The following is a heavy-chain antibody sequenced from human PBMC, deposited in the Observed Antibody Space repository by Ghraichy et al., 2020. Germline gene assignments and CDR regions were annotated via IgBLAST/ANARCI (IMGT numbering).Heavy chain of an antibody. Sequence: ASVKVSCKASGYTFTSYDINWVRQATGQGLEWMGWMNPNSGNTGYAQKFQGRVTITRNTSISTAYMELSSLRSEDTAVYYCARGNLGSADFWSGYSYYYYYGMDVWGQGTTVTVSS. V-gene: IGHV1-8*03. CDR1: GYTFTSYD. CDR3: ARGNLGSADFWSGYSYYYYYGMDV. J-gene: IGHJ6*02. CDR2: MNPNSGNT. D-gene: IGHD3-3*01.